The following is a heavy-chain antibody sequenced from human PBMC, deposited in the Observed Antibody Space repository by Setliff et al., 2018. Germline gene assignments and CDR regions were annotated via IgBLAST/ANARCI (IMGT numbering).Heavy chain of an antibody. D-gene: IGHD3-22*01. J-gene: IGHJ4*02. CDR3: AKGGSWLIAFIDN. CDR1: GFTVSSND. V-gene: IGHV3-53*01. Sequence: PGGSLRLSCAASGFTVSSNDMSWVRQAPGKGLEWIALLYGGGNTFYADSVKGRFTISGDSSKNAVYLQMNNLGPHDTAVYFCAKGGSWLIAFIDNWGQGTQVTVS. CDR2: LYGGGNT.